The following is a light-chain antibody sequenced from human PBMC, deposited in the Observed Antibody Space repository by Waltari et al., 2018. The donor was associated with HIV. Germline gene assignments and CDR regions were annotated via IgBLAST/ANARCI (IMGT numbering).Light chain of an antibody. CDR2: RDN. Sequence: SFELTQPLSVSVALGQTARITCGGSNIGGEFVQGYQQKPGQAPILVIYRDNNRPSEIPERFSGSSSGNTATLTISRVQVGDEADYYCQVWDTNTEVAFGGGTKLTVL. V-gene: IGLV3-9*01. J-gene: IGLJ2*01. CDR1: NIGGEF. CDR3: QVWDTNTEVA.